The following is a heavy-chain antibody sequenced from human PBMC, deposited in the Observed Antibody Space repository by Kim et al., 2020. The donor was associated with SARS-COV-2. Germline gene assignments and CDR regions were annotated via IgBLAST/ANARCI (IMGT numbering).Heavy chain of an antibody. D-gene: IGHD4-17*01. CDR3: AKAQTDNGDYGDFDY. V-gene: IGHV3-23*01. CDR2: ISGSGDYT. J-gene: IGHJ4*01. Sequence: GGSLRLSCAASGISLSSCAVSWVRQAPGKGLEWVSGISGSGDYTNSADSVKGRFTISRDNSKNTVYLQMNSLRAEDTAVYYCAKAQTDNGDYGDFDYWG. CDR1: GISLSSCA.